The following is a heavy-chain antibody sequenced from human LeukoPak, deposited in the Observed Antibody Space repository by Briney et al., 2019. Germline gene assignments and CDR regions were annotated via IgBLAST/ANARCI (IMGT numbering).Heavy chain of an antibody. D-gene: IGHD3-10*02. J-gene: IGHJ6*04. CDR2: ISSSGSSI. Sequence: GGSLRLSCAASGFIFSIYEMNWVRRAPGKGLEWVSYISSSGSSIYYADSVKGRFTISRDNAKNSLYLQMNSLRAEDTAVYYCAELGITMIGGVWGKGTTVTISS. CDR1: GFIFSIYE. CDR3: AELGITMIGGV. V-gene: IGHV3-48*03.